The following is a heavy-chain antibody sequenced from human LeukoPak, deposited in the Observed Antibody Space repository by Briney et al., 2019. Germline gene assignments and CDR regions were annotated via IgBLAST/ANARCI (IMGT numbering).Heavy chain of an antibody. CDR2: ISYDGSNK. V-gene: IGHV3-30*18. J-gene: IGHJ4*02. Sequence: GGSLRLSCAASGFTFSSYGMHWVRQAPGKGLEWVAVISYDGSNKYYADSVKGRFTISRDNSKNTLYLQMNSLRAEDTAVYYCAKDRPRDGYNLEGNYFDYWGQGTLVTVSS. D-gene: IGHD5-24*01. CDR3: AKDRPRDGYNLEGNYFDY. CDR1: GFTFSSYG.